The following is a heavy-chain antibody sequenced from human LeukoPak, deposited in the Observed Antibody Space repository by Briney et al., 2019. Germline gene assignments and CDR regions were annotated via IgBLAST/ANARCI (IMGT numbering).Heavy chain of an antibody. CDR3: AKVDDGTGYPQLPFDY. V-gene: IGHV3-23*01. CDR2: ISGSVSGSGGNT. CDR1: GFTFSNYA. J-gene: IGHJ4*02. D-gene: IGHD3-22*01. Sequence: PGGSLRLSCAASGFTFSNYAVSWVRQAPGQGLEWVSAISGSVSGSGGNTYYADSVKGRFTISRDNSKNTLFLQMNSLRAEDTAVYYCAKVDDGTGYPQLPFDYWGQGTLVTVSS.